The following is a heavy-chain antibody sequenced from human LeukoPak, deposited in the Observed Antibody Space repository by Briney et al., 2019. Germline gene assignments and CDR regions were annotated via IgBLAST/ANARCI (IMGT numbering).Heavy chain of an antibody. D-gene: IGHD2-21*01. CDR3: VKDPRDTYGTNWFVS. V-gene: IGHV3-23*01. J-gene: IGHJ5*01. CDR2: ISGTGGAT. CDR1: RIRFGNYS. Sequence: GSLRLSCVASRIRFGNYSLSLVRQAPGKGLQLVLQISGTGGATWYAGFARDRFTISRDNSKKTLYLQMSGLRVEDTAMYYCVKDPRDTYGTNWFVSWGQGTLLIVSS.